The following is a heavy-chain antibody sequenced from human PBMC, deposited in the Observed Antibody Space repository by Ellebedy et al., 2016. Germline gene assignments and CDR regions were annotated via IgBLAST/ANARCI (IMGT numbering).Heavy chain of an antibody. Sequence: SETLSLTCTVSGGSLSNYYWSWIRQPPGKGLEWLGYIYYSGNTDYNPSLKSRITMSVDTSKNRFSLRLSSVTAADSAVYFCARVFTARGGTYYSDYWGQGILVTGSS. CDR2: IYYSGNT. CDR1: GGSLSNYY. V-gene: IGHV4-59*01. CDR3: ARVFTARGGTYYSDY. J-gene: IGHJ4*02. D-gene: IGHD3-10*01.